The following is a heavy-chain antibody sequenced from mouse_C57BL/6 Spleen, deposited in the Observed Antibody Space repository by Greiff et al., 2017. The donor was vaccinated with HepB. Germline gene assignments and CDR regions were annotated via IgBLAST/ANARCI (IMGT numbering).Heavy chain of an antibody. CDR3: ASNYFDY. Sequence: VQLQQFVAQLVRPRASVKLSSTPSGLNIQNTYMHSVKHRPEQGLEWTGRIDPANGNTKYAPKFQGKATITADTSSNTAYLQLISLTSEDTAIYYCASNYFDYWNQGTTLTVSS. CDR1: GLNIQNTY. CDR2: IDPANGNT. J-gene: IGHJ2*01. V-gene: IGHV14-3*01.